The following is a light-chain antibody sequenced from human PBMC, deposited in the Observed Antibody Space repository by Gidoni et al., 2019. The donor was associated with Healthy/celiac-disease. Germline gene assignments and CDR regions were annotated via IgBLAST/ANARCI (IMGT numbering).Light chain of an antibody. Sequence: QSALTQPPSASGSPGQSVTISCTGTSSDVGGYNYVSWYQQHPSKAPKLMIYEVSKRPSGVRDRFSGSKSGNTASLTVSGLQAEDEADYYCRSYAGSNNYVFGTGTKVTVL. CDR3: RSYAGSNNYV. J-gene: IGLJ1*01. V-gene: IGLV2-8*01. CDR2: EVS. CDR1: SSDVGGYNY.